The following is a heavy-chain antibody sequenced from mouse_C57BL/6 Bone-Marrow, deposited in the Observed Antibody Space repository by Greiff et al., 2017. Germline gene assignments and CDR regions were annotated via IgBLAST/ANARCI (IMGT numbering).Heavy chain of an antibody. J-gene: IGHJ4*01. Sequence: QVQLQQPGAELVRPGSSVKLSCKASGYTFTSYWMHWVKQRPIQGLEWIGNIDPSDSDTHYNQKFKDKATLTVDKSSSTAYMQLSSLKSEDSAVYFCARVPSGTGAMDYWGQGTSVTVSS. CDR2: IDPSDSDT. D-gene: IGHD2-10*02. V-gene: IGHV1-52*01. CDR3: ARVPSGTGAMDY. CDR1: GYTFTSYW.